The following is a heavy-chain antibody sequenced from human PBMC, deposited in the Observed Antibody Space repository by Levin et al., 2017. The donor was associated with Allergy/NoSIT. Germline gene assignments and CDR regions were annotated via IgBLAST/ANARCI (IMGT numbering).Heavy chain of an antibody. CDR2: ISTSSNYI. V-gene: IGHV3-21*01. CDR3: ARLSPNAFDI. CDR1: GFSFSTYS. J-gene: IGHJ3*02. Sequence: MAGGSLRLSCAVSGFSFSTYSMNWVRQAPGKGLEWVSSISTSSNYIYYADSVKGRFTISRDNAKNSLFLQMNSLRAEDTAVYYCARLSPNAFDIWGQGTMVTVSS.